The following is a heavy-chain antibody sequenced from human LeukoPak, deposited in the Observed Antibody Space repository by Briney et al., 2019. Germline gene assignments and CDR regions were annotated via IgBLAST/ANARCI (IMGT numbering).Heavy chain of an antibody. Sequence: SETLSLTCAVYGGSFSGYYWSWIRQPPGKGLEWIVEINHSGSTNYNPSLTSRVTISVDTSKNQFSLKLSSVTAADTAVYYCARHVSRVGDRGYYGSGRPSKKYYIDYWGQGKGVIVSS. D-gene: IGHD3-10*01. CDR1: GGSFSGYY. CDR3: ARHVSRVGDRGYYGSGRPSKKYYIDY. CDR2: INHSGST. J-gene: IGHJ4*02. V-gene: IGHV4-34*01.